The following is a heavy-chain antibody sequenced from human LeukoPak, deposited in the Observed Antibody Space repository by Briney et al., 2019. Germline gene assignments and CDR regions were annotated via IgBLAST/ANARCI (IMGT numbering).Heavy chain of an antibody. CDR2: IYYSGST. Sequence: SETLSLTCTVSGGSISSYYWSWIRQPPGKGLEWIGYIYYSGSTNYNPSLKSRVTISVDTSKNQFSLKLSSVTAADTAVYYCARSIVAADSLDYWGQGTLVTVSS. CDR1: GGSISSYY. D-gene: IGHD6-13*01. V-gene: IGHV4-59*01. J-gene: IGHJ4*02. CDR3: ARSIVAADSLDY.